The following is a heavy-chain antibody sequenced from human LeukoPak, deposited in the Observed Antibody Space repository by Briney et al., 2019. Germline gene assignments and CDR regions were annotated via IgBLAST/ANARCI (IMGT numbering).Heavy chain of an antibody. D-gene: IGHD2-15*01. CDR1: GFTFSSYW. J-gene: IGHJ4*02. Sequence: PGGSLRLSCVASGFTFSSYWMSWVRQAPGKGLEWVANIKQDGSEKYYVDSVKGRFTISRDNAKNSLYLQMNSLRAEDTAVYYCASHIADSFFLNDYWGQGTLVTVSS. V-gene: IGHV3-7*05. CDR3: ASHIADSFFLNDY. CDR2: IKQDGSEK.